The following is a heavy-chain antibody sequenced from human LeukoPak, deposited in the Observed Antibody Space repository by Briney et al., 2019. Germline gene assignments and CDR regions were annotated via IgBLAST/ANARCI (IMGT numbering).Heavy chain of an antibody. Sequence: PGGSLRLSCAASGFTFSSDGMHWVRQAPGKRLEWVAFIRHDGSKKYYADSVKGRFTTSRDNSKNTLDLQMNSLRPEDTAVYYCAKSGDGYRFDYWGQGTLVTVSS. CDR3: AKSGDGYRFDY. D-gene: IGHD5-24*01. V-gene: IGHV3-30*02. CDR1: GFTFSSDG. CDR2: IRHDGSKK. J-gene: IGHJ4*02.